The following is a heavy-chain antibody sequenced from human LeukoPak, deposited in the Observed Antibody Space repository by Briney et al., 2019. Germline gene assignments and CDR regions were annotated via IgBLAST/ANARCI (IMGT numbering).Heavy chain of an antibody. CDR3: AKDQGYYGSGKFDP. V-gene: IGHV3-30*02. CDR1: GLTFSNYG. J-gene: IGHJ5*02. D-gene: IGHD3-10*01. CDR2: IRYDGSNE. Sequence: PGGTLRLSCVASGLTFSNYGISWVRQAPGKGLEGVAFIRYDGSNEYYADSVKGRFTISRDNSKNTLYLQMNSLRAEDTAVYYCAKDQGYYGSGKFDPWGQGTLVTVSS.